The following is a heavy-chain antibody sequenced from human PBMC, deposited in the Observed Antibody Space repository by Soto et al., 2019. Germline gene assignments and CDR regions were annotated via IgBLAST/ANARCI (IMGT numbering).Heavy chain of an antibody. CDR1: GFMFSNSW. Sequence: GGSLRLSCAASGFMFSNSWMSWVRQAPGKGLEWVANINEGGSKIDYVGSVKGRFTISRDNSKNTLFLQMNSLRAEDTAVYYCAKGPHSRYNSPSFDYWGQGTLVTVSS. J-gene: IGHJ4*02. CDR3: AKGPHSRYNSPSFDY. D-gene: IGHD1-1*01. V-gene: IGHV3-7*03. CDR2: INEGGSKI.